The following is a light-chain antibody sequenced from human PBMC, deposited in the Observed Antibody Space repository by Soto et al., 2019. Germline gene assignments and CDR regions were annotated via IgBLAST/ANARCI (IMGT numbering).Light chain of an antibody. CDR3: SSYTSSSTRV. CDR1: SSDVGGYNY. J-gene: IGLJ2*01. V-gene: IGLV2-14*01. CDR2: DVS. Sequence: QSALTQPASVSGSPGQSITISCTGTSSDVGGYNYVSWYQQHPGKAPKLMIYDVSNRPSGVSNRFSGSKSDNTASLTISGIQAEDEADYSCSSYTSSSTRVFGGGNKLTVL.